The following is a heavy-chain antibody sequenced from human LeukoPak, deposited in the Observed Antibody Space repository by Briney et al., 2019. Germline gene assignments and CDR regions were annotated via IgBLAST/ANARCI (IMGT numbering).Heavy chain of an antibody. CDR3: ARDHSSSWYHYYYMDV. CDR2: ISSSSSYI. D-gene: IGHD6-13*01. Sequence: GSLRLSCAASGFTFSSYSMNWVRQAPGKGLEWVSSISSSSSYIYYADSVKGRFTISRDNAKNSLYLQMNSLRAEDTAVYYCARDHSSSWYHYYYMDVWGKGTTVTVSS. V-gene: IGHV3-21*01. J-gene: IGHJ6*03. CDR1: GFTFSSYS.